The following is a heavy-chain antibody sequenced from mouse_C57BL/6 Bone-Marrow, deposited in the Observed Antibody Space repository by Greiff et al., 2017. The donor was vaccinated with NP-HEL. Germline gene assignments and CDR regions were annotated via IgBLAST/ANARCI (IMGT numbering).Heavy chain of an antibody. D-gene: IGHD4-1*01. V-gene: IGHV5-9-1*02. CDR3: TRDPSTGTPFDY. CDR2: ISSGGDYI. Sequence: EVQLQESGEGLVKPGGSLKLSCAASGFTFSSYAMSWVRQTPEKRLEWVAYISSGGDYIYYADTVKGRFTISRDKARNTLYLQMSSLKAEDTAMYYCTRDPSTGTPFDYRGQGTTLTVSS. J-gene: IGHJ2*01. CDR1: GFTFSSYA.